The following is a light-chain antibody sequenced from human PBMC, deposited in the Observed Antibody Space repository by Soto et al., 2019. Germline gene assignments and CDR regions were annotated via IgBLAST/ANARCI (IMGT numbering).Light chain of an antibody. CDR1: QSISSY. Sequence: DIPMTPSLSSLAASVGDRVTITCRASQSISSYLNWYQQKPGKAPKLLIYAASSLQSGVPSRFSGSGSGTDFTLTISSLQPEDFATYYCQQSYSTPRTFGQGTKVEIK. CDR2: AAS. CDR3: QQSYSTPRT. V-gene: IGKV1-39*01. J-gene: IGKJ1*01.